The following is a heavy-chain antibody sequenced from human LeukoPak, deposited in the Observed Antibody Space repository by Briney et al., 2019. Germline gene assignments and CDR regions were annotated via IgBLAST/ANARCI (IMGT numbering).Heavy chain of an antibody. CDR2: IYYSGST. D-gene: IGHD3-22*01. Sequence: PSETLSLTCTVSGGSISSYYWSWIRQPPGKGLEWIGYIYYSGSTNYNPSLKSRVTISVDTSKNQFSLKLSSVTAADTAVYYCARDRGGDYYDSSVDAFDTWGQGTMVTVSS. V-gene: IGHV4-59*01. CDR3: ARDRGGDYYDSSVDAFDT. CDR1: GGSISSYY. J-gene: IGHJ3*02.